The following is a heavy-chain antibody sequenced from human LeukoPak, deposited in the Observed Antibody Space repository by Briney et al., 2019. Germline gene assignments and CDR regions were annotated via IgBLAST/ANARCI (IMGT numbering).Heavy chain of an antibody. CDR1: GYTFTSYY. D-gene: IGHD1-7*01. V-gene: IGHV1-18*01. CDR3: ARKYNWDYVYWFDP. J-gene: IGHJ5*02. CDR2: ISAYNGNT. Sequence: ASVKIPCKASGYTFTSYYISWVRQAPGQGLEGMGWISAYNGNTNYAQKLPGTVTMTTDTSPSTAYMELRSLRSDDTAVYYCARKYNWDYVYWFDPWGQGTLVTVSS.